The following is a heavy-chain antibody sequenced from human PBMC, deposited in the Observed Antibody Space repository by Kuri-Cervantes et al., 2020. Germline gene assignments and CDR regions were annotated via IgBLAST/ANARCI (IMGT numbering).Heavy chain of an antibody. CDR3: GRNVRTIEP. Sequence: GESLKISCAASGFTFSSYGMHWVRQAPGKGLEWVAVISYDGSNKYYADSVKGRFTISRDNAKNSMYLQMNSLRVEDTAVYYCGRNVRTIEPWGQGTLVTVSS. CDR1: GFTFSSYG. D-gene: IGHD1/OR15-1a*01. J-gene: IGHJ5*02. CDR2: ISYDGSNK. V-gene: IGHV3-30*03.